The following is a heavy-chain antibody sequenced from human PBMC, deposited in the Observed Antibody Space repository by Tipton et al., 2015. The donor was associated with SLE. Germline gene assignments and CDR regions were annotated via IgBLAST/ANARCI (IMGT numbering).Heavy chain of an antibody. CDR2: IYTSGST. CDR1: GGSISSHY. D-gene: IGHD6-13*01. CDR3: AREWGWQLYNTFDM. J-gene: IGHJ3*02. V-gene: IGHV4-4*07. Sequence: LRLSCSVFGGSISSHYWTWIRQPAGKGLEWIGRIYTSGSTNYKPSLKSRITMSVDTSKNQFSLKLTSVTAADTALYYCAREWGWQLYNTFDMWGQGTMVTASS.